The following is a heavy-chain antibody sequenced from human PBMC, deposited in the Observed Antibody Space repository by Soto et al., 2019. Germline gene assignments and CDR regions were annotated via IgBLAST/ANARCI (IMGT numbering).Heavy chain of an antibody. CDR2: ISYDGSYK. V-gene: IGHV3-30*18. J-gene: IGHJ4*02. CDR1: GFTFSSYG. D-gene: IGHD6-13*01. Sequence: QVQLVESGGGVVQPGRSLRLSCAASGFTFSSYGMHRVRQAPGKGLEWVAVISYDGSYKYSADSVKGRFTISRDNSKNTLYLQMNSLRAEDTAVYYCAKEAPYSSSWTPNFDYWGQGTLVTVSS. CDR3: AKEAPYSSSWTPNFDY.